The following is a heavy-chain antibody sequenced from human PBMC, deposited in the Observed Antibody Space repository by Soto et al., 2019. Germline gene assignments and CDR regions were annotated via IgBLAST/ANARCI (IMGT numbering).Heavy chain of an antibody. Sequence: GGSLRLSCAASGFTFSSYCMHWVRQAPGKGLEWVAVIWYDGSNKYYSDSVKGRFTISRDNSKNTLYLQRNSLRAEDTAVYYWARRGRLLLGYYYYGMDVWGQGTTVTVSS. CDR1: GFTFSSYC. V-gene: IGHV3-33*01. CDR3: ARRGRLLLGYYYYGMDV. J-gene: IGHJ6*02. CDR2: IWYDGSNK. D-gene: IGHD3-22*01.